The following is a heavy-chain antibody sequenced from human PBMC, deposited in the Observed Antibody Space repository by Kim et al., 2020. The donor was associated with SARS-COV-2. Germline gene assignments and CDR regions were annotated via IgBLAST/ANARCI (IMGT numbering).Heavy chain of an antibody. V-gene: IGHV4-39*01. D-gene: IGHD3-10*01. CDR3: AGIVYGSGSYYPMPFDY. J-gene: IGHJ4*02. Sequence: HTSRVTISVDTSKNQFSLKLSSVTAADTAVYYCAGIVYGSGSYYPMPFDYWGQGTLVTVSS.